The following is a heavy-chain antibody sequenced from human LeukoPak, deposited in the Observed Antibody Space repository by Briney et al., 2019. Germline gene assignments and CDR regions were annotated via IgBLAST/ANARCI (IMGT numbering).Heavy chain of an antibody. Sequence: SETLSLTCTVSGGSISSSSYYWGWIRQPPGKGLEWIGSIYYSGSTYYNPSLKSRVTISVDTSKNQFSLKLSSVTAADTAVYYCARTASLLFNWFDPWGQGTLVTVSS. V-gene: IGHV4-39*01. CDR2: IYYSGST. CDR1: GGSISSSSYY. CDR3: ARTASLLFNWFDP. D-gene: IGHD3-10*01. J-gene: IGHJ5*02.